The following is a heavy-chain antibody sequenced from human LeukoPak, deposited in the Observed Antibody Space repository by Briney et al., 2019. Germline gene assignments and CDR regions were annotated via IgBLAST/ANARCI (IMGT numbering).Heavy chain of an antibody. V-gene: IGHV3-9*01. CDR1: GFTFDDFA. CDR2: IDWNSGDV. D-gene: IGHD1-26*01. Sequence: GRSLRLSCAASGFTFDDFAMQWVRQAAGKGLEWVSGIDWNSGDVDYADSVKGRFTISRDNAKNSLSLQMNSLRPEDTALYYCAKSPSSIVGATDYFDYWGQGTLVTVSS. J-gene: IGHJ4*02. CDR3: AKSPSSIVGATDYFDY.